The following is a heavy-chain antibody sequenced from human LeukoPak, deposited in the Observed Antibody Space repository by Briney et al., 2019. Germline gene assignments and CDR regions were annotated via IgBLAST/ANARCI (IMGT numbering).Heavy chain of an antibody. CDR1: GYTFTTLH. V-gene: IGHV1-8*01. J-gene: IGHJ1*01. CDR3: ARGPGAEYFQY. Sequence: GASVKVSCKASGYTFTTLHINWVRQATGQGLEWMGWMSPSSGNTAYAQKFQDRVTMTRDTSRGTAYMELSSLTSEDTAVYYCARGPGAEYFQYWGQGTLVTVSS. CDR2: MSPSSGNT.